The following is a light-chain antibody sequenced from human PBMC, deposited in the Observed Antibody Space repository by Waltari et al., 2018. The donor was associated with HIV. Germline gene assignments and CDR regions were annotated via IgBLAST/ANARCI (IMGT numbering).Light chain of an antibody. CDR3: YSYARNTAV. V-gene: IGLV2-23*01. J-gene: IGLJ1*01. CDR2: EGD. CDR1: NSDVGSYNL. Sequence: QSALTQPASVSGSPGQSITIPCTATNSDVGSYNLVSWYQQHPHKAPKLMIYEGDKRPSGVSTRFSGSKSGNVASLTISGLQAEDEADYFCYSYARNTAVFGSATKVTVL.